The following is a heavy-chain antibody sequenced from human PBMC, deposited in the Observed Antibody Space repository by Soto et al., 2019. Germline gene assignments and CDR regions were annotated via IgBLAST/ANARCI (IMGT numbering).Heavy chain of an antibody. CDR2: ISHDGSNK. CDR1: GFTFSSYG. J-gene: IGHJ3*02. Sequence: GGSLRLSCAASGFTFSSYGMHWVRQAPGRGLEWVAVISHDGSNKYYADSVKGRFTISRDNSKNTLYLQMNSLRAEDTAVYYCAKGSGGSCYSGAFDIWGQGTMVTVSS. V-gene: IGHV3-30*18. CDR3: AKGSGGSCYSGAFDI. D-gene: IGHD2-15*01.